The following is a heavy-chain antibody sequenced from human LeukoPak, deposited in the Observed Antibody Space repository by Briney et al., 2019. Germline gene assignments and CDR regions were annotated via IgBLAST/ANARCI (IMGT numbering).Heavy chain of an antibody. V-gene: IGHV3-7*03. J-gene: IGHJ4*02. D-gene: IGHD2-2*01. CDR2: IKQDGSEK. CDR3: VRAMDY. Sequence: PGGSLRLSCAASGFTFSSYWMNWVRPAPGEGLEWVANIKQDGSEKYYVDSVKGRFTISRDNAKNSLFLQMNSLRVEDTAVYYCVRAMDYWGQGTLVTVSS. CDR1: GFTFSSYW.